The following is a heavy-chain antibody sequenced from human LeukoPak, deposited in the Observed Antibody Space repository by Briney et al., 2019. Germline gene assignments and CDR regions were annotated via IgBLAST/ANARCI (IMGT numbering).Heavy chain of an antibody. V-gene: IGHV3-48*03. CDR3: ARDLSESQDAFDV. Sequence: QPGGSLRLSCVASGFTFSSYEMNWVRQAPGKGLEWLSYISSRGNTIYHADSVKGRFSISRDNAKNSLFLRMNSLRAEDTALYYCARDLSESQDAFDVWGQGTMVTVSS. D-gene: IGHD1-26*01. CDR1: GFTFSSYE. J-gene: IGHJ3*01. CDR2: ISSRGNTI.